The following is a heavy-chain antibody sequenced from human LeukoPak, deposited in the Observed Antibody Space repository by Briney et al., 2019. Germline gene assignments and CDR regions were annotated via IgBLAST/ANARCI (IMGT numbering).Heavy chain of an antibody. D-gene: IGHD3-9*01. CDR3: ARDRGVLRYFDLLLPLDY. V-gene: IGHV1-69*04. Sequence: GASVTVSCKASGGTFSSYAISWVRQAPGQGLEWMGRIIPILGIANYAQKFQGRVTITADKSTSTAYMELSSLRSEDTAVYYCARDRGVLRYFDLLLPLDYWGQGTLVTVSS. CDR1: GGTFSSYA. CDR2: IIPILGIA. J-gene: IGHJ4*02.